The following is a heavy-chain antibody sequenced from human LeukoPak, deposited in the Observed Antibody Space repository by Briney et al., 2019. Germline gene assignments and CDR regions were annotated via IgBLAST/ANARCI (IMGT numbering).Heavy chain of an antibody. Sequence: PGGSLRLSCAASGFTLSSYAMSWVRQAPGKGLEWVSAISGSGGSRYYADSVKGRFTISRDNSKNTLYLQMNSLRAEDTAVYYCASDSDAGYPYYGMDVWGQGTTVTVSS. D-gene: IGHD1-1*01. CDR2: ISGSGGSR. J-gene: IGHJ6*02. V-gene: IGHV3-23*01. CDR3: ASDSDAGYPYYGMDV. CDR1: GFTLSSYA.